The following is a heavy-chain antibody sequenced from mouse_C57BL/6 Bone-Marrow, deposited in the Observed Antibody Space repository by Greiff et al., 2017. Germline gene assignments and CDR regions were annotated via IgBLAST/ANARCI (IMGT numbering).Heavy chain of an antibody. CDR1: GYTFTSYW. V-gene: IGHV1-72*01. D-gene: IGHD1-1*01. CDR2: IDPNSGGT. Sequence: QVQLQQSGAELVKPGASVKLSCKASGYTFTSYWMHWVKQRPGRGLEWIGRIDPNSGGTKYNEKFKSKATLTVDKPSSTADMQLSSLTSEDSAVYYCARGITTDLEAYGGQGTLVTVSA. J-gene: IGHJ3*01. CDR3: ARGITTDLEAY.